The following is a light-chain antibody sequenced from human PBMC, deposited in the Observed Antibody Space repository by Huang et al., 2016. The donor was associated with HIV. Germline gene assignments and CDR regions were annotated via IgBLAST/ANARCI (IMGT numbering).Light chain of an antibody. V-gene: IGKV3-15*01. Sequence: EVMMTQSPATLSVSLGDKASLFCRASPRIGVNLAWYQQKPGQAPTRLIYGASDRATGISARFSGGGSGTDVTLTIGSLQSEDSAVYFCQQYDKWPGTFGQGTRLQI. CDR2: GAS. CDR3: QQYDKWPGT. J-gene: IGKJ2*01. CDR1: PRIGVN.